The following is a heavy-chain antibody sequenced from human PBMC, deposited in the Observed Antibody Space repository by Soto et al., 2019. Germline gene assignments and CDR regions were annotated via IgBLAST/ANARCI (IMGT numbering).Heavy chain of an antibody. CDR2: IYYSGST. V-gene: IGHV4-59*01. J-gene: IGHJ4*02. CDR1: GGSISSYY. Sequence: QVQLQESGPGLVKPSETLSLTCTVSGGSISSYYWSWIRQPPGKGLEWIGYIYYSGSTNYNPSVKSRVTISVDTSKNQFSLKLSSVTAADTAVYYCARCAVSSGWYYYFDYWGQGTLVTVSS. D-gene: IGHD6-19*01. CDR3: ARCAVSSGWYYYFDY.